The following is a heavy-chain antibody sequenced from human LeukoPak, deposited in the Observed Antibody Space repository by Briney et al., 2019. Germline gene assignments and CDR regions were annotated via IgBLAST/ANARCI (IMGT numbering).Heavy chain of an antibody. J-gene: IGHJ5*02. Sequence: ASVKVSCKASGYTFTSFGISWVRQAPGQGLEWMGWISAYNGNTNYAQKLQGRVTMTTDTSTNTAYMELRSLRSDDTAVYYCARDLRTIAVAGSLGFDPWGQGTLVTVSS. CDR3: ARDLRTIAVAGSLGFDP. CDR2: ISAYNGNT. V-gene: IGHV1-18*01. CDR1: GYTFTSFG. D-gene: IGHD6-19*01.